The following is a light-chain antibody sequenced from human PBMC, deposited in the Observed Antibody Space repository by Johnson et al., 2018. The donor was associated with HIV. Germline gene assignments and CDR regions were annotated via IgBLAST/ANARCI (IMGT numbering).Light chain of an antibody. CDR1: SSNIGNNY. Sequence: QSVLTQPPSVSAAPGQKVTISCSGSSSNIGNNYVSWYQQLPGTAPKLLIYENNKRPSGIPDRFSGYKSGTSATLGITGLQTGDEADYYCGTWDSSLSARYVFGTGPKVTVL. V-gene: IGLV1-51*02. CDR3: GTWDSSLSARYV. J-gene: IGLJ1*01. CDR2: ENN.